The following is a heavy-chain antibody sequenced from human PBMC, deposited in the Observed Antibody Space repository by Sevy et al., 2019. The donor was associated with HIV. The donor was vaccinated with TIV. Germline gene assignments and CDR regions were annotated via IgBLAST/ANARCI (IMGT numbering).Heavy chain of an antibody. CDR1: GYTFNNYG. CDR2: ISVYGET. J-gene: IGHJ4*02. Sequence: ASVKVSCKTSGYTFNNYGISWVREAPGQGLEWMGWISVYGETNYAQKVQDRLTVTTDTSTATFYMELRSLRSDDTAVYYCARGLYFDFGAYWGQGTLVTVSS. D-gene: IGHD3-10*01. CDR3: ARGLYFDFGAY. V-gene: IGHV1-18*01.